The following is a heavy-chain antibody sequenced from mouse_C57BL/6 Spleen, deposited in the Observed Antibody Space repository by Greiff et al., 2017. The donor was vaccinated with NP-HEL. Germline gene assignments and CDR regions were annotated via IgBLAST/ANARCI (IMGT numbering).Heavy chain of an antibody. CDR2: IDPETGGT. CDR1: GYTFTDYE. J-gene: IGHJ2*01. V-gene: IGHV1-15*01. Sequence: VQRVESGAELVRPGASVTLSCKASGYTFTDYEMHWVKQTPVHGLEWIGAIDPETGGTAYNQKFKGKAILTADKSSSTAYMELRSLTSEDSAVYYCTRASITTVVAHYFDYWGQGTTLTVSS. D-gene: IGHD1-1*01. CDR3: TRASITTVVAHYFDY.